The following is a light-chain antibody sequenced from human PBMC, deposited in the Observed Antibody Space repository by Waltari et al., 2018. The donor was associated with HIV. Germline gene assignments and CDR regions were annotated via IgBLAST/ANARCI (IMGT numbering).Light chain of an antibody. J-gene: IGLJ2*01. Sequence: SVLTQPPSASGPPGQRISISCFGSSPNVGSKYVSWYKQLPGTPPNLLIYRNNQRPSGVPDRFSGSKSGTSASLAISGLRSEDEADYYCATWDDSLRGVVFGGGAKLTVL. V-gene: IGLV1-47*01. CDR2: RNN. CDR1: SPNVGSKY. CDR3: ATWDDSLRGVV.